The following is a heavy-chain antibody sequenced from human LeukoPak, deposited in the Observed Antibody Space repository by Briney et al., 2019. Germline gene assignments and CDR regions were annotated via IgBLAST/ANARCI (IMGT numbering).Heavy chain of an antibody. J-gene: IGHJ4*02. V-gene: IGHV4-59*01. Sequence: PSETLSLTCTVSGGSISSYYWSWIQQPPGKGLEWIGYIYYSGSTNYNPSLKSRVTISVDTSKNQFSMKLSSVTAADTAVYYCARLDSSGWYSYFDYWGQGTLVTVSS. D-gene: IGHD6-19*01. CDR1: GGSISSYY. CDR2: IYYSGST. CDR3: ARLDSSGWYSYFDY.